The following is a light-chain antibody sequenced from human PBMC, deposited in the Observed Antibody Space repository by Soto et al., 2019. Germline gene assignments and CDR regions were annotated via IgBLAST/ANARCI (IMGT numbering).Light chain of an antibody. CDR3: QQYDFS. CDR2: DAS. V-gene: IGKV1-33*01. J-gene: IGKJ3*01. CDR1: QDISNY. Sequence: DIQMTQSPSSLSASVGDRVTITCQASQDISNYLNWYQQKPGKAPKLLIYDASNLETGVPSRFSGSGSVTDFTFTISSLQPEDIATYYCQQYDFSFGPGTKVDIK.